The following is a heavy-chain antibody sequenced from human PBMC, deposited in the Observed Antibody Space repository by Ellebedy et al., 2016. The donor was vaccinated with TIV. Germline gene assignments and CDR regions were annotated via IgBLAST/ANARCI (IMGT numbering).Heavy chain of an antibody. V-gene: IGHV3-7*01. CDR1: GFTFSIYW. CDR2: IKEDGSRT. J-gene: IGHJ4*02. CDR3: ATGARSEVGY. Sequence: GESLKISCAASGFTFSIYWMNWVRQAPGKGLEWVANIKEDGSRTSYVDSVRGRFTISRDNAKNSLYLQMNSLRAEDTAAYYCATGARSEVGYWGQGTLVTVSS.